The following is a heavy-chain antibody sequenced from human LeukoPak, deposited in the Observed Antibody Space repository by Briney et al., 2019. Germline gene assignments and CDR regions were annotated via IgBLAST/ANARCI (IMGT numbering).Heavy chain of an antibody. CDR1: GGSFSGYY. CDR3: ARVSGDYVWGSYRYYYFDY. CDR2: INHSGST. V-gene: IGHV4-34*01. Sequence: PSETLSLTCAVYGGSFSGYYWSWIRQPPGKGLEWIGEINHSGSTNYNPSLKSRVTISVGTSKNQFSLKLSSVTAADTAVYYCARVSGDYVWGSYRYYYFDYWGQGTLVTVSS. J-gene: IGHJ4*02. D-gene: IGHD3-16*02.